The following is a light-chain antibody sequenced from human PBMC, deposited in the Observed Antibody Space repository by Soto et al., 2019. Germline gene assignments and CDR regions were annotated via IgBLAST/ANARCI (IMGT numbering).Light chain of an antibody. CDR3: QQYNTYSRT. V-gene: IGKV1-5*01. CDR2: EAS. J-gene: IGKJ1*01. Sequence: DMQLTQSPSSLSASVGDRVTITCRASQSINTWLAWYQQKPGKAPNPLIYEASSLESGVPSRFSGSGSGTEFTLTISSLQPGDFATYYCQQYNTYSRTFGQGTKVDIK. CDR1: QSINTW.